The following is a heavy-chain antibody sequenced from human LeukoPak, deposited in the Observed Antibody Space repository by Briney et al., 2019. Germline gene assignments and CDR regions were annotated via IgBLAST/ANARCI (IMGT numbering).Heavy chain of an antibody. CDR2: ISTESGNT. CDR3: ARDPIVVVVAKHRTWFDP. D-gene: IGHD2-15*01. V-gene: IGHV1-18*04. Sequence: ASVKVSCKASGYPFTSNGISWVRQAPGQGLEWMAWISTESGNTNYAQRFQGRVTMTTDTSTSTAYMELRSLRSDDTAVYYCARDPIVVVVAKHRTWFDPWGQGTLVTISS. J-gene: IGHJ5*02. CDR1: GYPFTSNG.